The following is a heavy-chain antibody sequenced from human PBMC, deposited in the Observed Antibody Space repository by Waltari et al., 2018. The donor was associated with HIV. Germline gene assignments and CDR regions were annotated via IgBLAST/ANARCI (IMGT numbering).Heavy chain of an antibody. CDR1: GLQFEDYA. J-gene: IGHJ5*02. Sequence: EVQMVGSGGGLVQPGRSLRLSCAASGLQFEDYAMHWGRQRPGKGRGWVLSVSWVSVEVTYAEPVKRRFTISRDNAKESLYLRMDSLRPEDTACYYCTMGPMYNLFDPWGQGTLVTVSS. CDR3: TMGPMYNLFDP. D-gene: IGHD1-26*01. V-gene: IGHV3-9*01. CDR2: VSWVSVEV.